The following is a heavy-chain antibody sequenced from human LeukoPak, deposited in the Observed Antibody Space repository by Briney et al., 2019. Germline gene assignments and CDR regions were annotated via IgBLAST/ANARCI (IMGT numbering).Heavy chain of an antibody. J-gene: IGHJ4*02. CDR1: GITFSSYA. CDR2: ISYDGGNK. D-gene: IGHD3-10*01. Sequence: PGGSLRVSCAASGITFSSYAMHWVRQAAGKELAGVAIISYDGGNKYYADSVKGRFTISRDNSKSTLFLQMNSMRAEDTAVYYCTRGLYYGSGSYYNFVYWGEGTLVTVSS. V-gene: IGHV3-30*04. CDR3: TRGLYYGSGSYYNFVY.